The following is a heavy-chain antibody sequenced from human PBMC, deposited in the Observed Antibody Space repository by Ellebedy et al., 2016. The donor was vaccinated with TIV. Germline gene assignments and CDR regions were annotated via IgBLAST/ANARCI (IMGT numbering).Heavy chain of an antibody. J-gene: IGHJ6*02. CDR1: GGSLSSYY. CDR2: IYYSGST. D-gene: IGHD5-18*01. Sequence: SETLSLXXTVSGGSLSSYYWSWIRQPPGKGLEWIGYIYYSGSTNYNPSLKSRVTISVDTSKTQFSLKLSSVTAADTAVYYCARGAAMVSYYYYGMDVWGQGTTVTVSS. V-gene: IGHV4-59*01. CDR3: ARGAAMVSYYYYGMDV.